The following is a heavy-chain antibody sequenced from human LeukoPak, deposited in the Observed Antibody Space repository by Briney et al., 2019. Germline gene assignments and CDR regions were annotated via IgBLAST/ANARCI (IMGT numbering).Heavy chain of an antibody. CDR1: GGSISSSSYY. CDR2: IYYSGST. V-gene: IGHV4-61*05. Sequence: PSETLSLTCTVSGGSISSSSYYWGWIRQPPGKGLEWIGYIYYSGSTNYNPSLKSRVTISVDTSKNQFSLKLSSVTAADTAVYYCARVGSSWDYFDYWGQGTLVTVSS. D-gene: IGHD6-13*01. J-gene: IGHJ4*02. CDR3: ARVGSSWDYFDY.